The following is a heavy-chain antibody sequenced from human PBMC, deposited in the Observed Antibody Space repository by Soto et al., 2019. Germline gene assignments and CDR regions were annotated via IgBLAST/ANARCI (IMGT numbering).Heavy chain of an antibody. D-gene: IGHD5-18*01. CDR2: ISSDGRTT. Sequence: EVQLVESGGGLVQPGGSLRLSCAGSGFTLSGYWMHWVRQVPGKGLVWVSRISSDGRTTNYADSVGGRFTISRDNAKNTLYVQMNSLRAEDTAVYYCVRGNSGYGNFDYWGQGTLVTVSS. V-gene: IGHV3-74*01. J-gene: IGHJ4*02. CDR3: VRGNSGYGNFDY. CDR1: GFTLSGYW.